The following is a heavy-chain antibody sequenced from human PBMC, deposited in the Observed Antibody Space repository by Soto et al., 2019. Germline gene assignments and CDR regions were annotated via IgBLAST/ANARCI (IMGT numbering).Heavy chain of an antibody. V-gene: IGHV1-69*13. CDR2: IIPIFGTA. D-gene: IGHD5-18*01. Sequence: SVKVSCKASGGTFSSYAISWVRQAPGQGLEWMGGIIPIFGTANYAQKFQGRVTITADESTSTAYMELSSLRSEDTAVYYCACPGYSYGTQNYYGMDVWGQGTTVTVSS. CDR3: ACPGYSYGTQNYYGMDV. J-gene: IGHJ6*02. CDR1: GGTFSSYA.